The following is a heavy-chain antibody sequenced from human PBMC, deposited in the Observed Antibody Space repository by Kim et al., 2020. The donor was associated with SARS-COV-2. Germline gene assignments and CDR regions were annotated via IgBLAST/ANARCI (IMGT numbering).Heavy chain of an antibody. J-gene: IGHJ6*03. CDR2: INPNSGGT. Sequence: ASVKVSCKASGYTFTGYYMHWVRQAPGQGLEWMGWINPNSGGTNYAQKFQGRVTMTRDTSISTAYMELSRLRSDDTAVYYCARDSDYGSGKRAYMDVWGQGTTVTVSS. CDR1: GYTFTGYY. D-gene: IGHD3-10*01. V-gene: IGHV1-2*02. CDR3: ARDSDYGSGKRAYMDV.